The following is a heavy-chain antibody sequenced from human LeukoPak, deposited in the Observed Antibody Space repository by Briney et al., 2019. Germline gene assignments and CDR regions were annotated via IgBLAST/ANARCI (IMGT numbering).Heavy chain of an antibody. D-gene: IGHD2-2*02. CDR2: IYHSGST. V-gene: IGHV4-38-2*01. J-gene: IGHJ5*02. CDR3: ARHGLSYCSSTSCYTGWFDP. Sequence: PSETLSLTCAVSGYSISSGYYWGWIRQPPGKGLEWIGSIYHSGSTYYNPSLKSRVTISVDTPKNQFSLKLSSVTAAATAVYYCARHGLSYCSSTSCYTGWFDPWGQGTLVTVSS. CDR1: GYSISSGYY.